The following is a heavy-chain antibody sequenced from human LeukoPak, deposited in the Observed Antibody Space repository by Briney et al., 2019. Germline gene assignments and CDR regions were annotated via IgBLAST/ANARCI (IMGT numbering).Heavy chain of an antibody. V-gene: IGHV4-34*01. CDR3: ARQVGTIGCHFDH. J-gene: IGHJ4*02. Sequence: SETLSLTCAVYGGSFSGHYWSWIRQPPGKGLEWIGEINHSGSTNYSPSLNTGVTMSVDTSKNQFSLKLNSVTAADTAVYYCARQVGTIGCHFDHWGQGILVTVSS. CDR1: GGSFSGHY. D-gene: IGHD5-12*01. CDR2: INHSGST.